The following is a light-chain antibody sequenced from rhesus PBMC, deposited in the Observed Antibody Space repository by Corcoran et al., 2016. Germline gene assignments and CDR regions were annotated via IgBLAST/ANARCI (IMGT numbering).Light chain of an antibody. V-gene: IGKV3-31*02. J-gene: IGKJ1*01. CDR2: GAS. Sequence: EIVMTQSPATLSLSPGETATISCRTSQSVSSKLAWYQQKPGQAPRLLIYGASSRATGTPDRFSGSGSGTDFTLTISSLEPEDFAVYYCQETSDLWMFGQGTKVEIK. CDR3: QETSDLWM. CDR1: QSVSSK.